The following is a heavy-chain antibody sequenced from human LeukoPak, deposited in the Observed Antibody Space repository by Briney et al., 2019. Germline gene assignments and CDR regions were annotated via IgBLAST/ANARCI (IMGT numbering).Heavy chain of an antibody. Sequence: PGGSLRLSCAASGFSFNSYWMSWVRQAPGKGLEWVAHIRKDGSDKYYLDSVKARFTISRDNVKNLVHLQMNGLRAEDTAVYYCARDRGLRYFDSLDFWGQGTRVTVSS. CDR2: IRKDGSDK. D-gene: IGHD3-9*01. V-gene: IGHV3-7*03. J-gene: IGHJ4*02. CDR3: ARDRGLRYFDSLDF. CDR1: GFSFNSYW.